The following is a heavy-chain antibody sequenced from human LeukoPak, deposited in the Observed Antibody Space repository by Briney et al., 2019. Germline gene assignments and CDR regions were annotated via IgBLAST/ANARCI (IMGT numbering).Heavy chain of an antibody. Sequence: SVKVSCKASGGTFSSYAISWVRQAPGQGLEWMGGIIPIFGTANCAQKFQGRVTITADKSTSTAYMELSSLRSEDTAVYHCARAYCSSTSCLADAFDIWGQGTMVTVSS. J-gene: IGHJ3*02. CDR2: IIPIFGTA. V-gene: IGHV1-69*06. CDR3: ARAYCSSTSCLADAFDI. CDR1: GGTFSSYA. D-gene: IGHD2-2*01.